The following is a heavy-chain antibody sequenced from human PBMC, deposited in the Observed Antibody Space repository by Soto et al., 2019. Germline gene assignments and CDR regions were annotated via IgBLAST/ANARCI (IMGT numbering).Heavy chain of an antibody. CDR1: VGSISSYY. D-gene: IGHD6-19*01. CDR2: IYYSGST. Sequence: QVQLQESGPGLVTPSETLSLTCTVSVGSISSYYWSWIRQPPGKGLEWIGYIYYSGSTNYNPSLKSRVTISVDTSKNQCSLKLSSVTAADTAVYYCARGGSGWAYNWFDPWGQGTLVTVSS. CDR3: ARGGSGWAYNWFDP. V-gene: IGHV4-59*01. J-gene: IGHJ5*02.